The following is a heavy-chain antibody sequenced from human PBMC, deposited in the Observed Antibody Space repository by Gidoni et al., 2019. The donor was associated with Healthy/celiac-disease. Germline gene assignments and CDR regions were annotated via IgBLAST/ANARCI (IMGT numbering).Heavy chain of an antibody. V-gene: IGHV1-18*01. CDR2: ISAYNGNT. CDR1: GYTFTSYG. CDR3: ARAFGYSSGCSGCGWFDP. J-gene: IGHJ5*02. D-gene: IGHD6-19*01. Sequence: QVQLVQSGAEVQKPGASVTVSCKASGYTFTSYGISWVRQAPGQGLEWMGWISAYNGNTNYAQKLQGRVTMTTDTSTSTAYMELRSLRSDDTAVYYCARAFGYSSGCSGCGWFDPWGQGTLVTVSS.